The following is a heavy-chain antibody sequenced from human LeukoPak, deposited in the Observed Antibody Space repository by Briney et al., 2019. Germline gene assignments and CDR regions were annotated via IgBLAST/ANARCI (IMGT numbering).Heavy chain of an antibody. CDR1: GFPFNMYW. CDR2: IQNDGSRT. D-gene: IGHD2/OR15-2a*01. CDR3: ARGGGRHVEY. V-gene: IGHV3-74*03. J-gene: IGHJ4*02. Sequence: GGSLRLSCVASGFPFNMYWMHWVRQAPGRGLVWLSRIQNDGSRTTYADSVKGRSTVSRDNAKNSLYLQMNSLRAEDTAVYYCARGGGRHVEYWGQGNLVTVSS.